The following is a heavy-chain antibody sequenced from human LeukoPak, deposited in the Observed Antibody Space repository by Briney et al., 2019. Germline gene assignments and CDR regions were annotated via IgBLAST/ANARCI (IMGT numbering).Heavy chain of an antibody. Sequence: SQTLSLTCTVSGGSISSYYWSWIRQPPGKGLEWIGYIYYSGSTNYNPSLKSRVTISVDTSKNQFSLKLSSATAADTAVYYCATTEFGYSYGYDYWGQGTLVTVSS. D-gene: IGHD5-18*01. CDR1: GGSISSYY. J-gene: IGHJ4*02. CDR3: ATTEFGYSYGYDY. CDR2: IYYSGST. V-gene: IGHV4-59*12.